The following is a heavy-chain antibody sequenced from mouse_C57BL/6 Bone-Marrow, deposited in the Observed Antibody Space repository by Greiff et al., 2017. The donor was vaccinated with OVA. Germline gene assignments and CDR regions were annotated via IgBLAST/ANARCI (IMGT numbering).Heavy chain of an antibody. CDR1: GFNIKDDY. V-gene: IGHV14-4*01. J-gene: IGHJ1*03. CDR2: IDPENGDT. CDR3: TTPIPTVPYWYFDV. D-gene: IGHD1-1*01. Sequence: EVQLQQSGAELVRPGASVKLSCTASGFNIKDDYMHWVKQRPEQGLEWIGWIDPENGDTEYASKFQGKATITADTSSNTAYLQLSSLTSEDTAVYYCTTPIPTVPYWYFDVWGTGTTVTVSS.